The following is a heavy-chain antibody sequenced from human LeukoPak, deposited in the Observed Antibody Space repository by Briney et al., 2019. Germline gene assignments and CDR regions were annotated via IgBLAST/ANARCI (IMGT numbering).Heavy chain of an antibody. Sequence: PSETLSLTCTVSGGSISSYYWSWIRQPPGKGLEWIGYIYFSGSANYNPSLKSRVTISIDTSKNQFSLKLSSVTAADTAVYYCARETTYYDFWSGYYFNWFDPWGQGTLVTVSS. CDR2: IYFSGSA. CDR3: ARETTYYDFWSGYYFNWFDP. V-gene: IGHV4-59*01. J-gene: IGHJ5*02. CDR1: GGSISSYY. D-gene: IGHD3-3*01.